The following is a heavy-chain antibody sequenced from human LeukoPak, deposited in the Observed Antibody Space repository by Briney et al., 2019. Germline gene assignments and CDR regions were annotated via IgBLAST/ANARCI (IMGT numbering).Heavy chain of an antibody. Sequence: SQTLSLTCTVSGGSISSGGYYWGWIRQHPGKGLEWIGYIYFSGSTYYNPSLKSRVTISVDTSKNQCSLKLSSVTAADTAVYYCARLVPDDYGDPDAFDIWGQGTMVTVSS. V-gene: IGHV4-31*03. CDR1: GGSISSGGYY. CDR2: IYFSGST. J-gene: IGHJ3*02. CDR3: ARLVPDDYGDPDAFDI. D-gene: IGHD4-17*01.